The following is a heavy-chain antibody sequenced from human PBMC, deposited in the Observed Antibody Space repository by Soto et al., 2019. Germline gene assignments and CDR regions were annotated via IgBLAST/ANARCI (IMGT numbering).Heavy chain of an antibody. J-gene: IGHJ4*02. Sequence: SETLSLTCTVSGGSVSSGSYYWSWIRQPPGKGLEWIGYIYYSGSTNYNPSLKSRVTISVDTSKNQFSLKLSSVTAADTAVYYCARGAMVRGVITVYFDYWGQGTLVTAPQ. CDR1: GGSVSSGSYY. CDR3: ARGAMVRGVITVYFDY. CDR2: IYYSGST. D-gene: IGHD3-10*01. V-gene: IGHV4-61*01.